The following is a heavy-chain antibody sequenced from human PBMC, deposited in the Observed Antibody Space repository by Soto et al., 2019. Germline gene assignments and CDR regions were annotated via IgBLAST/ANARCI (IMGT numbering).Heavy chain of an antibody. CDR1: GGSISTSDYS. CDR3: VRERTIFGVAPGGGVDV. CDR2: IYHTGTT. Sequence: QLQLRESGSGLVKSSQTLSLTCAVSGGSISTSDYSWSWIRQPPGRGLEWLGSIYHTGTTHYIPSLKNRLTMSLDKSKKQFSLDLTSVTAADTALYYCVRERTIFGVAPGGGVDVWGQGTTVTVSS. D-gene: IGHD3-3*01. V-gene: IGHV4-30-2*01. J-gene: IGHJ6*02.